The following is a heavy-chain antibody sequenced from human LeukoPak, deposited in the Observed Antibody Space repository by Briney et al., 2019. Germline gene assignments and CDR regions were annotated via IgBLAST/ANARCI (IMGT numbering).Heavy chain of an antibody. D-gene: IGHD6-19*01. J-gene: IGHJ4*02. CDR1: GFTFDDYG. CDR3: ARDRDNVAGTRGYFDY. V-gene: IGHV3-20*04. CDR2: INWNGGST. Sequence: PGGSLRLSCAASGFTFDDYGMSWVRQAPGKGLEWVSGINWNGGSTGYADSVKGRFTISRDNAKNSLYLQMNSLRAEDTAVYYCARDRDNVAGTRGYFDYWGQGTLVTVSS.